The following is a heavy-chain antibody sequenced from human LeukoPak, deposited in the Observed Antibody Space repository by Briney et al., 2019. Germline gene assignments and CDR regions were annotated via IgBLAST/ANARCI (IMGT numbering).Heavy chain of an antibody. Sequence: PGVSLRLSCAASGFTVSGSWMSWIRQAPGKGLEWVAHINQAGSDKYYVDSVKDRFTISRDNAENSLFLQMNSLRAEDTAVYYCVSWSGYGAYWGQGTLVTVSS. CDR1: GFTVSGSW. D-gene: IGHD2-15*01. CDR3: VSWSGYGAY. J-gene: IGHJ4*02. V-gene: IGHV3-7*01. CDR2: INQAGSDK.